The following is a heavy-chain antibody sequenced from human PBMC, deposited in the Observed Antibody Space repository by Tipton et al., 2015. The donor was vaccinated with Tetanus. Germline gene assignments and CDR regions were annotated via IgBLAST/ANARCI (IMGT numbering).Heavy chain of an antibody. J-gene: IGHJ4*02. CDR1: GGSFSGSY. V-gene: IGHV4-34*01. D-gene: IGHD5-18*01. Sequence: TLSLTCAVYGGSFSGSYRSWVRQPPGKGLEWIGEVHPRGSTNYNPSLKSRVTISLDTSKTHFYLNLSSVTAADTAVYYCVRGRGLGAYSYGFEYWGQGALVTVSS. CDR3: VRGRGLGAYSYGFEY. CDR2: VHPRGST.